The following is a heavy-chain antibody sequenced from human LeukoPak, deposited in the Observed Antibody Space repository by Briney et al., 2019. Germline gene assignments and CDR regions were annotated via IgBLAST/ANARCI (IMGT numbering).Heavy chain of an antibody. D-gene: IGHD3-3*01. CDR2: IKGDGSEK. V-gene: IGHV3-7*03. J-gene: IGHJ6*02. Sequence: PTGGSLRLSCAASGFTFSTYWMAWVRQAPGKGLEWVANIKGDGSEKYHGDSVTGRFTISRDNAKNSLYLQMNSLRAEDTAVYYCAKDMAYYDFWSGYYPYGMDVWGQGTTVTVSS. CDR1: GFTFSTYW. CDR3: AKDMAYYDFWSGYYPYGMDV.